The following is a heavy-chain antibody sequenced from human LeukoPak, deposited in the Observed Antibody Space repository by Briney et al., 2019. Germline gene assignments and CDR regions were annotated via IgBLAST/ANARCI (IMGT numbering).Heavy chain of an antibody. CDR1: GYTFSNFG. V-gene: IGHV1-18*01. D-gene: IGHD4-11*01. J-gene: IGHJ4*02. CDR3: ARDRSNNDY. Sequence: ASVKVSCKASGYTFSNFGISWVRQAPGQGLEWMGWISAYNGNTDYAQKFQGRVTMTTDTSTTTAYMELRSLRSDDTAMYYCARDRSNNDYRRQETLVTVSS. CDR2: ISAYNGNT.